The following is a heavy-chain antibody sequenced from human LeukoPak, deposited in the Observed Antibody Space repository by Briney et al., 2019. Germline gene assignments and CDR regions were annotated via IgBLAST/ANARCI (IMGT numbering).Heavy chain of an antibody. CDR3: ARDPLLELLYFDY. CDR1: GFNFINAW. CDR2: ISSSASTI. D-gene: IGHD4-23*01. J-gene: IGHJ4*02. V-gene: IGHV3-11*04. Sequence: GGSLRLSCAASGFNFINAWMSWVRQAPGKGLEWVSYISSSASTIYYADSVKGRFTISRDNAKNSLYLQMNSLRAEDTAVYYCARDPLLELLYFDYWGQGTLVTVSS.